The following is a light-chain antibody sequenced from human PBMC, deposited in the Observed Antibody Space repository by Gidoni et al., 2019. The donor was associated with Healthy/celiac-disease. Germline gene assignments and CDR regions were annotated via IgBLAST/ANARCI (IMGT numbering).Light chain of an antibody. CDR1: QSLLHSNGYNY. V-gene: IGKV2-28*01. Sequence: DIVMTQSPLSLPVTPGEPASISCRSSQSLLHSNGYNYLDWYLQKPGQSPQLLIYLGSNRASGVPDRFSGSGSGTDVTLKISRVEAEDVWVYYCMQALQTPFTFGPGTKVDIK. J-gene: IGKJ3*01. CDR2: LGS. CDR3: MQALQTPFT.